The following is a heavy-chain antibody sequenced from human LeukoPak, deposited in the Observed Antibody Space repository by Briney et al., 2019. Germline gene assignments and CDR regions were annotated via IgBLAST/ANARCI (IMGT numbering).Heavy chain of an antibody. J-gene: IGHJ4*02. CDR1: GGTFSSYT. CDR3: ARGGVGTTDY. CDR2: IIPIFGTA. V-gene: IGHV1-69*01. D-gene: IGHD3-10*01. Sequence: SVKVSCKASGGTFSSYTISWVRQAPGQGLEWMGGIIPIFGTANYAQKFQGRVTITADESTSAAYMELSSLRSEDTAVYYCARGGVGTTDYWGQGTLVTVSS.